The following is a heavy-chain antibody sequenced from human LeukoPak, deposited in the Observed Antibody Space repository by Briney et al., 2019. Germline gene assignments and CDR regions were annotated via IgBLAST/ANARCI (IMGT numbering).Heavy chain of an antibody. V-gene: IGHV3-30*01. CDR3: ARGGSGSYFDY. D-gene: IGHD1-26*01. CDR1: GFTFSSYA. Sequence: GGSLRLSCAPSGFTFSSYAMHWVRQAPRKGLEWVAVISYDGSNKYYADSVKGRFTISRDNSKNTLYLQMNSLRAEDTAVYYCARGGSGSYFDYWGQGTLVTVSS. CDR2: ISYDGSNK. J-gene: IGHJ4*02.